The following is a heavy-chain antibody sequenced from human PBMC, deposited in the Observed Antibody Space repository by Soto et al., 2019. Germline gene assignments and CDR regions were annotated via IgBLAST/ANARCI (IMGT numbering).Heavy chain of an antibody. D-gene: IGHD6-13*01. CDR2: IHSGGST. CDR3: ARGVAPGTSAPDY. J-gene: IGHJ4*02. V-gene: IGHV3-66*01. CDR1: GFTVSSNA. Sequence: EVQLVESGGGLVQPGGSLRLSCAASGFTVSSNAMSWVRQAPGKGLEWVSVIHSGGSTYYADSVKGRFTNSRDNSKNTLFFQMNGLRAEDTALYYCARGVAPGTSAPDYWGQGTLVIVSS.